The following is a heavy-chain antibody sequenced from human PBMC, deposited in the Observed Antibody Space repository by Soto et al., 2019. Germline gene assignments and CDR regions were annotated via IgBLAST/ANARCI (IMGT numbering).Heavy chain of an antibody. CDR1: GGSFSGYY. J-gene: IGHJ6*02. D-gene: IGHD6-19*01. V-gene: IGHV4-34*01. CDR3: VGWAFPYYYYYGMDV. CDR2: INHSGST. Sequence: SETLSLTCAVYGGSFSGYYWSWIRQPPGKGLEWIGEINHSGSTNYNPSLKSRVTISVDTSKNQFSLKLSSVTAADTAVYYCVGWAFPYYYYYGMDVWGQGTTVTVSS.